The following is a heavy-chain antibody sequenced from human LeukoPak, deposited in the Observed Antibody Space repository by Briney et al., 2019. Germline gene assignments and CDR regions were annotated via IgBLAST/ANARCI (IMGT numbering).Heavy chain of an antibody. CDR2: ISWNSGSI. J-gene: IGHJ6*02. CDR1: GFTFDDYA. CDR3: AKDRVGYYYGMDV. V-gene: IGHV3-9*01. Sequence: PGRSLRLSCAASGFTFDDYAMHWVRQAPGKGLEWVSGISWNSGSIGYADSVKGRFTISRDNAKNSLYLQMNSLRAEDTALYYCAKDRVGYYYGMDVWGQGTRSPSP.